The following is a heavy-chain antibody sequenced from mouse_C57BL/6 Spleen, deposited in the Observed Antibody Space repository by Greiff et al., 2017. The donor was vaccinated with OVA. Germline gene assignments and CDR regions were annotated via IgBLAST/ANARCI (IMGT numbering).Heavy chain of an antibody. J-gene: IGHJ3*01. V-gene: IGHV1-53*01. CDR2: INPSNGGT. CDR1: GYTFTSYW. CDR3: AREGVYDGPWFAY. Sequence: VKLVESGTELVKPGASVKLSCKASGYTFTSYWMHWVKQRPGQGLEWIGNINPSNGGTNYNEKFKSKATLTVDKSSSTAYMQLSSLTSEDSAVYYCAREGVYDGPWFAYWGQGTLVTVSA. D-gene: IGHD2-3*01.